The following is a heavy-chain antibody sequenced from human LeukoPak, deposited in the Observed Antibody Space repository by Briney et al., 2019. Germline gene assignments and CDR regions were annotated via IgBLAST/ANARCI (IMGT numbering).Heavy chain of an antibody. CDR3: ARDKGPDYDFWSGYYPSNWFGP. Sequence: ASVKVSCKASGYTFTSYGISWVRQAPGQGLEWMGWISAYNGNTNYAQKLQGRVTMTTDTSTSTAYMELRSLRSDDTAVYYCARDKGPDYDFWSGYYPSNWFGPWGQGTLVIVSS. V-gene: IGHV1-18*01. D-gene: IGHD3-3*01. CDR1: GYTFTSYG. J-gene: IGHJ5*02. CDR2: ISAYNGNT.